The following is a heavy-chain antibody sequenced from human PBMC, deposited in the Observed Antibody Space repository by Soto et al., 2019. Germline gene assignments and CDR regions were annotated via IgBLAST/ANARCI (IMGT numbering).Heavy chain of an antibody. Sequence: GASVKVSCKASGYTFTGYYMHWVRQAPGQGLEWMGWINPNSGGTNYAQKFQGRFTISRDNAKNTLFLQMNSLRAEDTAMYYCGRGYNYADYWGQGTQVTVSS. CDR3: GRGYNYADY. CDR1: GYTFTGYY. D-gene: IGHD5-18*01. V-gene: IGHV1-2*02. CDR2: INPNSGGT. J-gene: IGHJ4*02.